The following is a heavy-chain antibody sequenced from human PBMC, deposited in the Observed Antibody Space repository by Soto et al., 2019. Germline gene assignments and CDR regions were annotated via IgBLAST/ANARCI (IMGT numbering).Heavy chain of an antibody. D-gene: IGHD2-2*01. V-gene: IGHV4-39*01. CDR1: GGSISSSSYY. Sequence: SETLSLTCTVSGGSISSSSYYWGWIRQPPGKGLEWIGSIYYSGSTYYNPSLKSRVTISVDTSKDQFSLKLSSVTAADTAVYYCARHFPPYQLLINWFDPWGQGTLVTVSS. CDR2: IYYSGST. J-gene: IGHJ5*02. CDR3: ARHFPPYQLLINWFDP.